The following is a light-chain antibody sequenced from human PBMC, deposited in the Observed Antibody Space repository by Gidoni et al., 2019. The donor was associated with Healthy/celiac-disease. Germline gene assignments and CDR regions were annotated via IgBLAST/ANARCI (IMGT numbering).Light chain of an antibody. Sequence: EIVLTQSPGTLSLSPGARATLSCRASQSVSSSYLAWYQQKPGQAPRLLIYGASSRATGIPDRFSGSGSGTDFTLTISRLEPEDFAVYYCQQYGSSRLARYTFGQGTKLEIK. CDR1: QSVSSSY. CDR2: GAS. CDR3: QQYGSSRLARYT. J-gene: IGKJ2*01. V-gene: IGKV3-20*01.